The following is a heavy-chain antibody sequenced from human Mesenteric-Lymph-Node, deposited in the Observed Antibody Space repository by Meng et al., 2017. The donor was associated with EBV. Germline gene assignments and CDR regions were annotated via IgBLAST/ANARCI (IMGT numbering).Heavy chain of an antibody. Sequence: QVPVVQSGAEVKKPGAAVNVSCKASGYTFNTYGMSWVRQAHGQGLEWMGWVSGENGYTKFSQKFQGRVTMTTDTPTSTGYMELRSLRSDDTAVYYCAREANRVVGAAPYWGQGTLVTVSS. CDR3: AREANRVVGAAPY. J-gene: IGHJ4*02. D-gene: IGHD2-15*01. V-gene: IGHV1-18*01. CDR2: VSGENGYT. CDR1: GYTFNTYG.